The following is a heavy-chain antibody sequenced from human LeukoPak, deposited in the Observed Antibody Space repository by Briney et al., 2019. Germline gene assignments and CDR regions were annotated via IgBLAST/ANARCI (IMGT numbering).Heavy chain of an antibody. Sequence: GGSLRLSCAASGFTFSSYWMSWVRQAPGKGLEWVANIKQDGSEKYYVDSVKGRFTISRDNAKNSLYLQMNSLRAEVTAVYYCARAVNYDFWSGPDTYYFDYWGQGTLVTVSS. D-gene: IGHD3-3*01. V-gene: IGHV3-7*04. J-gene: IGHJ4*02. CDR2: IKQDGSEK. CDR1: GFTFSSYW. CDR3: ARAVNYDFWSGPDTYYFDY.